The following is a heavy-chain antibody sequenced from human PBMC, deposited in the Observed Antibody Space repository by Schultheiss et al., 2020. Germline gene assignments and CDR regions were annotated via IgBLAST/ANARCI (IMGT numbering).Heavy chain of an antibody. J-gene: IGHJ4*02. CDR1: GGSISSYY. V-gene: IGHV4-59*01. CDR2: IYYSGST. CDR3: ARSERGYSSSWYGDY. D-gene: IGHD6-13*01. Sequence: SETLSLTCTVSGGSISSYYWSWIRQPPGKGLEWIGYIYYSGSTNYNPSLKSRVTISVDTSKNQFSLKLSSVTAADTAVYYCARSERGYSSSWYGDYWGKGTRGTGYS.